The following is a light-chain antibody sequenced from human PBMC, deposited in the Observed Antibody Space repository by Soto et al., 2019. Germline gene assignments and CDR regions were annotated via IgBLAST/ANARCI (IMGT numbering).Light chain of an antibody. J-gene: IGLJ1*01. CDR2: GNT. V-gene: IGLV1-40*01. Sequence: QSVLTQPPSVSGAPGQKVTISCTGRSSNIGAGYDVHWYQQLPGTAPKLLIYGNTNRPSGVPDRFSCSKSGTSASLAITGLQAEDEADYYCQSYDSSLSVYVFGTGTKLTVL. CDR1: SSNIGAGYD. CDR3: QSYDSSLSVYV.